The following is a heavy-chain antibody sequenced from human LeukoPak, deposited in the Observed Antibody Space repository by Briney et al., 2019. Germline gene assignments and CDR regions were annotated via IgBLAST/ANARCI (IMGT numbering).Heavy chain of an antibody. CDR1: GYKFTNHW. V-gene: IGHV5-51*01. CDR3: ASPETPSGSSDAFII. D-gene: IGHD1-26*01. Sequence: GESLKISCKDSGYKFTNHWIGWVRQMPGKGLEWMGLIYPGDSDTRYSPSFQGHVTISADKSISTAYLQWSSLKPSDTAIYYCASPETPSGSSDAFIIWGQGTMVSVS. CDR2: IYPGDSDT. J-gene: IGHJ3*02.